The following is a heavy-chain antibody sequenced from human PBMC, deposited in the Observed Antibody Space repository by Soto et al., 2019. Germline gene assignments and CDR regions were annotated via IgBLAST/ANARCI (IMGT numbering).Heavy chain of an antibody. CDR1: GGSFSGYY. CDR3: ARGGTSRSWHYYYYGMDV. D-gene: IGHD6-13*01. Sequence: QVQLQQWGAGLLKPSETLSLTCAVYGGSFSGYYWSWIRQPPGKGLEWIGEINHSGSTNYNPSLKSRVAISVDTSKNQFSLKLSSVTAADTAVYYCARGGTSRSWHYYYYGMDVWGQGTTVTVSS. J-gene: IGHJ6*02. CDR2: INHSGST. V-gene: IGHV4-34*01.